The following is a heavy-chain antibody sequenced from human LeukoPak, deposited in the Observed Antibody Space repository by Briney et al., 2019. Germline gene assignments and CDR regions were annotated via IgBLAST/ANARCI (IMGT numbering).Heavy chain of an antibody. Sequence: PGRSLRLSCAASGFTFSSYGMHWVRQAPGKGLEWVAVISYDGSNKYYADSVKGRFTISRDNSKNTLYLQMNSLRAEDTAVYYCARRKQLAYYYYYMDVWGKGTTVTVSS. J-gene: IGHJ6*03. V-gene: IGHV3-30*03. D-gene: IGHD6-6*01. CDR2: ISYDGSNK. CDR1: GFTFSSYG. CDR3: ARRKQLAYYYYYMDV.